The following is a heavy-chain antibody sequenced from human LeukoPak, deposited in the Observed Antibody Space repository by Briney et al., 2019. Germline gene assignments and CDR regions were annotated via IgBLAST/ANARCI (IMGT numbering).Heavy chain of an antibody. Sequence: GGSLRLSCAASGFTFDDYAMHWVRQAPGKGLEWVSGISWNSGSIGYADSVKGRFTISRDNAKNSLYLQMNSLRAEDTALYHCARVASAAIWPFYYYYMDVWGKGTTVTVSS. CDR2: ISWNSGSI. CDR3: ARVASAAIWPFYYYYMDV. V-gene: IGHV3-9*01. J-gene: IGHJ6*03. D-gene: IGHD2-2*01. CDR1: GFTFDDYA.